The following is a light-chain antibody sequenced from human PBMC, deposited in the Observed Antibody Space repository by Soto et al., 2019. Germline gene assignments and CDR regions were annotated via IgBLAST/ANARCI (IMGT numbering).Light chain of an antibody. CDR3: QQYGSSPLFT. CDR2: GAS. Sequence: EIVLTQSPGTLSLSPGERATLSCRASQSVSSSYLAWYQQKPGQAPRLLIYGASSRATGIPDRFSASGSGTDFALTISGLEPEDFAVYYCQQYGSSPLFTFGPGTKVDIK. CDR1: QSVSSSY. J-gene: IGKJ3*01. V-gene: IGKV3-20*01.